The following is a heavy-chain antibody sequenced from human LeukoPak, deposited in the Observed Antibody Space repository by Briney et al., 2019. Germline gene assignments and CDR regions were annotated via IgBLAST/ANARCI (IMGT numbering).Heavy chain of an antibody. CDR1: GYTLTELS. Sequence: ASVKVSCKVSGYTLTELSMHWVRQAPGKGLEWMGGFDPEDGETIYAQKFQGRVTMTEDTSTDTAYMELSSLRSEDTAVYYCATDGYYGLDLTLRYWGQGTLVTVSS. J-gene: IGHJ4*02. V-gene: IGHV1-24*01. CDR3: ATDGYYGLDLTLRY. CDR2: FDPEDGET. D-gene: IGHD3-10*01.